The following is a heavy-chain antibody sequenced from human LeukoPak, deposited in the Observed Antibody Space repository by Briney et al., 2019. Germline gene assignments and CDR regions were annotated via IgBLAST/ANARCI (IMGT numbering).Heavy chain of an antibody. J-gene: IGHJ4*02. V-gene: IGHV4-59*01. CDR3: ARGGWLRLYHFDH. CDR1: GVSISTYY. D-gene: IGHD5-12*01. CDR2: IYYSGST. Sequence: TETLSLTCSVSGVSISTYYWSWIRQPPGKGLEWMGYIYYSGSTTYNPSLKSRVTMSLDTSKNQFSLDLSSVTTADTALYYCARGGWLRLYHFDHWGQGILVTVSS.